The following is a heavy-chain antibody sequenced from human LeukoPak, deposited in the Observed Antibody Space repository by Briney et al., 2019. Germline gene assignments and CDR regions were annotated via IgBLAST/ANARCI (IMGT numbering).Heavy chain of an antibody. CDR1: GGSISSYY. J-gene: IGHJ4*02. CDR2: IHYSGST. CDR3: ARVGWAYYFDY. Sequence: SETLSLTCTVFGGSISSYYWSWIRQPPGKGLEWIGYIHYSGSTNYNPSLKSRVTISVDTSKNQFSLKLSSVTAADTAVYYCARVGWAYYFDYWGQGTLVTVSS. V-gene: IGHV4-59*12. D-gene: IGHD2-2*03.